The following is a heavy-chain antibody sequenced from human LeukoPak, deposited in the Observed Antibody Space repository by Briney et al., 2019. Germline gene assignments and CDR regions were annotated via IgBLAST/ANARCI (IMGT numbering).Heavy chain of an antibody. D-gene: IGHD3-10*01. V-gene: IGHV3-23*01. CDR1: GFTFSSYA. CDR2: ISGSGGST. CDR3: AREGYYGSGSPPSLYFDY. J-gene: IGHJ4*02. Sequence: GGSLRLSCAASGFTFSSYAMSWVRQAPGKGLEWVSAISGSGGSTYYADSVKGRFTISRDNSKNTLYLQMNSLRPEDTAIYYCAREGYYGSGSPPSLYFDYWGQGTLVTVSS.